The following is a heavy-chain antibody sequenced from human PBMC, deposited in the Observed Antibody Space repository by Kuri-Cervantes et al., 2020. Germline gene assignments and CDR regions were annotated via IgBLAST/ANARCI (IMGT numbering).Heavy chain of an antibody. D-gene: IGHD5-18*01. CDR1: GFTFSSYG. Sequence: LSLTCAASGFTFSSYGMNWVRQAPGKGLEWVSSISSSSSYIYYADSVKGRFTISRDNAKNSLYLQMNSLRAEDTAVYYCARDLDTAMSPGVEGGYWGQGTLVTVSS. CDR3: ARDLDTAMSPGVEGGY. V-gene: IGHV3-21*01. J-gene: IGHJ4*02. CDR2: ISSSSSYI.